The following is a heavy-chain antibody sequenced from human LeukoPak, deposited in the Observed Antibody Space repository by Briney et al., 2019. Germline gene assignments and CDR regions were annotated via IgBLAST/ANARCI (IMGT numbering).Heavy chain of an antibody. D-gene: IGHD3/OR15-3a*01. Sequence: SVKVSCKASGGTLNDYGVSWVRQAPGQGLEWMGRIIPMFGTTIYAEKFQGRVTISADKSTNTAYVEVSRLNSDDTAIFYCATDSQSDFWTGYYWDSWGQGTLVTVSS. V-gene: IGHV1-69*06. J-gene: IGHJ4*02. CDR2: IIPMFGTT. CDR1: GGTLNDYG. CDR3: ATDSQSDFWTGYYWDS.